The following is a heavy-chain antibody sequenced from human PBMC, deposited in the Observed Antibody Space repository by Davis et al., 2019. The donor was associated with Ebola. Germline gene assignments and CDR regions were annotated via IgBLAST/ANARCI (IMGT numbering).Heavy chain of an antibody. CDR3: ARGQANYYYYYGMDV. Sequence: GSLRLSCTVSGGSISSYYWSWIRQPPGKGLEWIGYIYYSGSTNYNPSLKSRVTISVDTSKNQFSLKLSSVTAADTAVYYCARGQANYYYYYGMDVWGQGTTVTVSS. CDR1: GGSISSYY. CDR2: IYYSGST. J-gene: IGHJ6*02. V-gene: IGHV4-59*01. D-gene: IGHD5-12*01.